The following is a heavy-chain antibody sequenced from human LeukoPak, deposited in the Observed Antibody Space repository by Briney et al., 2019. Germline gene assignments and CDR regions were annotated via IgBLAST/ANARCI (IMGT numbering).Heavy chain of an antibody. CDR1: GFTFSSYA. J-gene: IGHJ4*02. Sequence: GGSLRLSCAASGFTFSSYAMGWVRQAPGKGLEWVLAISGSGGSTYYADSVKGRFTISRDNSKNTLYLQMNSLRAEDTAVYYCARTYSSSWYYYFDYWGRGTLVTVSS. D-gene: IGHD6-13*01. CDR2: ISGSGGST. CDR3: ARTYSSSWYYYFDY. V-gene: IGHV3-23*01.